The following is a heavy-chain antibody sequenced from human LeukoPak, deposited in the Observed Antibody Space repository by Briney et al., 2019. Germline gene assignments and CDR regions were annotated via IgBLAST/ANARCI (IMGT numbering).Heavy chain of an antibody. V-gene: IGHV1-2*02. CDR1: GYTYTGYY. J-gene: IGHJ4*02. Sequence: ASVKVSFKASGYTYTGYYMHWVRQAPGQGLEWMGWFNPDSGGTHYAQKFHGRVTMTRDTSISTAYMELNRLRSDDTAVYYCARQQQLLDYWGQGTLVTVSS. CDR2: FNPDSGGT. D-gene: IGHD6-13*01. CDR3: ARQQQLLDY.